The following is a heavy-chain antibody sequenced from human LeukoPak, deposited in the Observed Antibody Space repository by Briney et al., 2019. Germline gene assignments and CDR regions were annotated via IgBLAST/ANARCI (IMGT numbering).Heavy chain of an antibody. J-gene: IGHJ4*02. V-gene: IGHV4-38-2*01. D-gene: IGHD3-10*01. CDR2: IYHSGST. CDR1: GFTFSNYW. CDR3: ARVGVWFGELLFTTVTTQHYFDY. Sequence: GSLRLSCAASGFTFSNYWMTWVRQAPGKGLEWIGSIYHSGSTYYNPSLKSRVTISVDTSKNQFSLKLSSVTAADTAVYYCARVGVWFGELLFTTVTTQHYFDYWGQGTLVTVSS.